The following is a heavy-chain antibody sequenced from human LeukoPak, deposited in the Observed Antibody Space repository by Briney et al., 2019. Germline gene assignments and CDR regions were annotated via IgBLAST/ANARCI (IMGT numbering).Heavy chain of an antibody. D-gene: IGHD3-10*01. Sequence: PGGSLRLSCTASEFTFSSYWMSWIRQPPGKGLEWIGEINHSGSTNYNPSLKSRVTISVDTSKNQFSLKLSSVTAADTAVYYCARGLPPGHRGQGTLVTVSS. CDR2: INHSGST. CDR3: ARGLPPGH. J-gene: IGHJ4*02. V-gene: IGHV4-34*01. CDR1: EFTFSSYW.